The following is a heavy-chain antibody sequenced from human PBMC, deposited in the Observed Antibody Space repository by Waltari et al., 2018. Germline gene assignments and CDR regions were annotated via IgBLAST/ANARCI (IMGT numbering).Heavy chain of an antibody. Sequence: EVQLLESGGGLVQPGGSLRLSCAASGFTFSSYAMSWVRPAPGKGLGWVSAISGSGGSTYYADSVKGRFTISRDNSKNTLYLQMNSLRAEDTAVYYCAKERGYCTNGVCYPPNWFDPWGQGTLVTVSS. D-gene: IGHD2-8*01. J-gene: IGHJ5*02. V-gene: IGHV3-23*01. CDR2: ISGSGGST. CDR3: AKERGYCTNGVCYPPNWFDP. CDR1: GFTFSSYA.